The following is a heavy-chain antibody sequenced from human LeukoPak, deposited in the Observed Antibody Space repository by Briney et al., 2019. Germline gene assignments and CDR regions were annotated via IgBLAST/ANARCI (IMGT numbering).Heavy chain of an antibody. V-gene: IGHV4-59*01. CDR1: DDSISGYY. CDR3: ARGNDFWSGFPPYYYGMDV. D-gene: IGHD3-3*01. CDR2: IYYSGST. Sequence: SETLSLTCTVSDDSISGYYWSWIRQPPGKGLEWIGYIYYSGSTNYNPSLKSRVTISVDTSKNQFSLKLSSVTAADTAVYYCARGNDFWSGFPPYYYGMDVWGQGTTVTASS. J-gene: IGHJ6*02.